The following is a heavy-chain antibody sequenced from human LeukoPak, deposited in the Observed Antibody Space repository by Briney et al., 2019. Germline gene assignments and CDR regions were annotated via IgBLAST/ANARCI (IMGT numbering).Heavy chain of an antibody. V-gene: IGHV3-21*01. CDR1: GFTFSSYS. J-gene: IGHJ3*02. CDR2: ISSSSSYM. D-gene: IGHD3-22*01. Sequence: GGSLRLSCAASGFTFSSYSMTWVRQAPGKGLEWVSSISSSSSYMYYSDSVKGRFTISRDNAKNSLYLQMNSLRAEDTAVYYCARDSGDSSGYYDAFDIWGQGTMVTVSS. CDR3: ARDSGDSSGYYDAFDI.